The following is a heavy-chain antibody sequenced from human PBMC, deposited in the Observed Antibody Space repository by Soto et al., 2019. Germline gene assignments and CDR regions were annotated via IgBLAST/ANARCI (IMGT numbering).Heavy chain of an antibody. J-gene: IGHJ5*02. CDR1: GFTFSSYA. D-gene: IGHD6-19*01. CDR3: AVSVAGNDGFDP. Sequence: PGGSLRLSCAASGFTFSSYAMSWVRQAPGKGLEWVSAISGSGGSTYYADSVKGRFTISRDNSKNTLYLQMNSLRAEDTAVYYCAVSVAGNDGFDPWGKGTLVTVSS. CDR2: ISGSGGST. V-gene: IGHV3-23*01.